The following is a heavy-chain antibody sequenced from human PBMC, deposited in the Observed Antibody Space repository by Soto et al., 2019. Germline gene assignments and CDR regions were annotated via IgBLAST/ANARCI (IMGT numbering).Heavy chain of an antibody. Sequence: SETLSLTCAVSGYSISSGYYWGWIRQPPGKGLEWIGSIYHSGSTYYDPSLKSRVTISVDTSKNQFSLKLSSVTAADTAVYYCERVRWELLFDYWGQGTLVTVSS. J-gene: IGHJ4*02. V-gene: IGHV4-38-2*01. D-gene: IGHD1-26*01. CDR1: GYSISSGYY. CDR3: ERVRWELLFDY. CDR2: IYHSGST.